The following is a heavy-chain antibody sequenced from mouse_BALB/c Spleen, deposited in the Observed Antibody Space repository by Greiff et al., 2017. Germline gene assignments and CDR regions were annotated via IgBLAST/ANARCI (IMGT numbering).Heavy chain of an antibody. CDR3: ARSRYDGGDYAMDY. CDR1: GYTFTSYV. V-gene: IGHV1-14*01. D-gene: IGHD2-14*01. CDR2: INPYNDGT. Sequence: VQLKQSGPELVKPGASVKMSCKASGYTFTSYVMHWVKQKPGQGLEWIGYINPYNDGTKYNEKFKGKATLTSDKSSSTAYMELSSLTSEDSAVYYCARSRYDGGDYAMDYWGQGTSVTVSS. J-gene: IGHJ4*01.